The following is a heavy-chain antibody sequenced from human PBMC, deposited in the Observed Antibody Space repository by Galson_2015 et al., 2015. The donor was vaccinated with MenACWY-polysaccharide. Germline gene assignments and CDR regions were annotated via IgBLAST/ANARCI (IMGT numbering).Heavy chain of an antibody. J-gene: IGHJ4*02. CDR2: IRSSGTNT. V-gene: IGHV3-23*01. CDR3: AKDSTDFWSADD. Sequence: SLRLSCAASGFTFTSYAMSWVRQAPGKGLEWVSAIRSSGTNTYYADSVKGRFTISRDNSKNTMYLQMNSLRAEDTAVYYCAKDSTDFWSADDWGQGTLVTVSA. CDR1: GFTFTSYA. D-gene: IGHD3-3*01.